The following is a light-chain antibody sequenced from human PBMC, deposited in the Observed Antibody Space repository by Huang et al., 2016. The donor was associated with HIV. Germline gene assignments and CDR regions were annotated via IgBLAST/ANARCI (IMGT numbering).Light chain of an antibody. Sequence: EIVLTQSPGTLSLSPGERATLSCRASQSIITTYLNWYQQRPGQAPRLLIYAASSRATGISDRFSGGGSGTDFTLNISRLEPGDFAVYYCQQYSVSPYTFGQGTKLEIK. J-gene: IGKJ2*01. CDR3: QQYSVSPYT. V-gene: IGKV3-20*01. CDR1: QSIITTY. CDR2: AAS.